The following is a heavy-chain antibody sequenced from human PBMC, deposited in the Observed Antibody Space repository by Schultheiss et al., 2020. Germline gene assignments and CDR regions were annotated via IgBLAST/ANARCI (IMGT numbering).Heavy chain of an antibody. Sequence: GGSLRLSCAASGFTFSSYGMHWVRQAPGKGLEWVAVISYDGSNKYYADSVKGRFTISRDNAKNSLYLQMNSLRAEDTAVYYCASIGNGLDYYYGMDVWGQGTTVTVSS. V-gene: IGHV3-30*03. J-gene: IGHJ6*02. CDR3: ASIGNGLDYYYGMDV. CDR2: ISYDGSNK. D-gene: IGHD1-1*01. CDR1: GFTFSSYG.